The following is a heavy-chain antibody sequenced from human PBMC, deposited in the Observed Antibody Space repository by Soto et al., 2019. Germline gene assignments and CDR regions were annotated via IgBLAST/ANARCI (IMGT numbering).Heavy chain of an antibody. CDR2: INHSGST. Sequence: PSETLSLTCAVYGGSFSGYYWTWIRQPPGTGLEWIGKINHSGSTNYNPSLKSRVTISVDTSKNQFSLKLSSVTAADTAVYYCARRLYYDSSGFEGGGMDVWGQGTTVTVSS. J-gene: IGHJ6*02. V-gene: IGHV4-34*01. CDR3: ARRLYYDSSGFEGGGMDV. CDR1: GGSFSGYY. D-gene: IGHD3-22*01.